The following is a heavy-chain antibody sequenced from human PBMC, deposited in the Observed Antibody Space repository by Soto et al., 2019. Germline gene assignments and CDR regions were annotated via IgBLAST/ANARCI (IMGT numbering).Heavy chain of an antibody. CDR2: IHSDGSST. D-gene: IGHD3-10*01. V-gene: IGHV3-74*01. CDR1: GFTFSYYW. J-gene: IGHJ3*01. Sequence: EVQLVESGGGLVRPGGSLRLSCAASGFTFSYYWMHWVRQAPGKGLVWVSRIHSDGSSTTYADFVKGRFIISRDNARNTVDLQMNSVRVEDTAVYYCASGDRGAFDLWGQGTVVIVSS. CDR3: ASGDRGAFDL.